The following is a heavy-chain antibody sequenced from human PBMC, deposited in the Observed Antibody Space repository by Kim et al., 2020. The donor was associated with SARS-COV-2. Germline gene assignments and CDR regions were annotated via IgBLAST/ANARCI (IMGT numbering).Heavy chain of an antibody. V-gene: IGHV4-31*03. J-gene: IGHJ4*02. Sequence: SETLSLTCTVSGGSISRGGYYWSWIRQHPGKGLEWIGSIYYSGSTYYNPSLKSRVTISVDTSKNQFSLKLSSVTAADTAVYYCARGNGLSTSFDYWGQGTLVTVSS. D-gene: IGHD2-2*01. CDR2: IYYSGST. CDR3: ARGNGLSTSFDY. CDR1: GGSISRGGYY.